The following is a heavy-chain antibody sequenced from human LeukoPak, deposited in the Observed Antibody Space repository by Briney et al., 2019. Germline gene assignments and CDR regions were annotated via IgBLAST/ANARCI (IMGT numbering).Heavy chain of an antibody. J-gene: IGHJ1*01. CDR1: GYSISSGYY. CDR2: IYYSGST. Sequence: SETLSLTCTVSGYSISSGYYWGWIRQPPGKGLEWIGYIYYSGSTYYNPSLKSRVTISVDTSKNQFSLKLSSVTAADTAVYYCARADYGGIKYFQHWGQGTLVAVSS. CDR3: ARADYGGIKYFQH. V-gene: IGHV4-38-2*02. D-gene: IGHD4-23*01.